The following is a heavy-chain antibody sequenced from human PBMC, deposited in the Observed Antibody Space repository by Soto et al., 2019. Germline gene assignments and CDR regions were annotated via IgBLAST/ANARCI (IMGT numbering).Heavy chain of an antibody. D-gene: IGHD6-13*01. Sequence: EVQLLESGGGLVQPGGSLRLSCAASGFTFSSYAMSWVRQAPGKGLEWVSAISGSGGSTYYADSVKGRFTISRDNSKNTLYLQMNRLKAEDTAVYYCANLKYSSSWYEGYYFDYWGQGTLVTVSS. CDR2: ISGSGGST. CDR3: ANLKYSSSWYEGYYFDY. J-gene: IGHJ4*02. V-gene: IGHV3-23*01. CDR1: GFTFSSYA.